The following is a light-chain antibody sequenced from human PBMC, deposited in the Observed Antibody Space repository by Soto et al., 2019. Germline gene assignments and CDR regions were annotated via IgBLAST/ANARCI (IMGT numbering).Light chain of an antibody. CDR3: QQFHSYPLT. Sequence: ATQLTQSPSSLSASVGDRVTITCRASQDISSALAWFQQKPGKTPKVLISDASTLESVVPSRFRGSGSGTDFTLTISGLQPEDFATYYCQQFHSYPLTFGGGTTVGI. J-gene: IGKJ4*01. V-gene: IGKV1-13*02. CDR2: DAS. CDR1: QDISSA.